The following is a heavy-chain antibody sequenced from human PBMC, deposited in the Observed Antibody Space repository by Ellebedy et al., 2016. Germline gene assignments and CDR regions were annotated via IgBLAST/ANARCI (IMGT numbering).Heavy chain of an antibody. Sequence: SETLSLTCTVSGDSISYYYWSWIRQPPGKGLEWIGYIYYSGSANYSPSLKSRVTMSVDASKNRFSLKLSSVTAADTAVYFCARGPGIAVADPVDYWGQGTPVTVSS. CDR2: IYYSGSA. D-gene: IGHD6-19*01. CDR3: ARGPGIAVADPVDY. J-gene: IGHJ4*02. CDR1: GDSISYYY. V-gene: IGHV4-59*01.